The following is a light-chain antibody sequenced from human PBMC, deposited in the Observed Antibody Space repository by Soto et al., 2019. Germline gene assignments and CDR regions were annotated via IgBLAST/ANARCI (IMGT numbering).Light chain of an antibody. CDR2: DAS. Sequence: EIVLTQSPATLSLSPGERATLSCRASRSISTFLAWYQQKPGQAPRLLIYDASTRATGIPARFSGRGSGTDFTVTISSLEPEDSAVYYCQQGSNWPKTFGPGTKLEIK. V-gene: IGKV3-11*01. CDR1: RSISTF. J-gene: IGKJ2*01. CDR3: QQGSNWPKT.